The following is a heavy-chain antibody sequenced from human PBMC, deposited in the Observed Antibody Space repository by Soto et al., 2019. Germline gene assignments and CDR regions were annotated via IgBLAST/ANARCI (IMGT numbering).Heavy chain of an antibody. V-gene: IGHV3-7*05. J-gene: IGHJ4*02. CDR3: DSTNHCSY. CDR1: GFNFGGYW. CDR2: IKQDGSEK. D-gene: IGHD2-21*02. Sequence: EVQLVESGGGLVQSGGSLRLSCAASGFNFGGYWMNWVRQAPGKGLEWVANIKQDGSEKNYVDSVKGRFTISRDNAKNSLYLQMNALAAADAAVYYCDSTNHCSYWGQGTLVTVSS.